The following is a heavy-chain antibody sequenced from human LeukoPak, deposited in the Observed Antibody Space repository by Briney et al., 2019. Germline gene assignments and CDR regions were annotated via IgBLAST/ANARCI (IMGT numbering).Heavy chain of an antibody. CDR1: GFTFSNYA. V-gene: IGHV3-30*03. CDR2: ISNDGSHQ. CDR3: AQSPWELSDDY. Sequence: PGKSLRLSCAASGFTFSNYAMHWVRQAPGKGLEWVTLISNDGSHQYYADSVKGRFTISRDNSKNTLYLQMNSRRPDDTAVYYCAQSPWELSDDYWGQGLLVTVSS. J-gene: IGHJ4*02. D-gene: IGHD1-26*01.